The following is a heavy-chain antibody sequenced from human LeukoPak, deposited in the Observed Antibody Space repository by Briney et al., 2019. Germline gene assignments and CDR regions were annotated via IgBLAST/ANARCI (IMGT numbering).Heavy chain of an antibody. J-gene: IGHJ4*02. CDR1: GFIFSNDA. CDR3: ATDRGWRTSGYYLYYFEY. Sequence: GGSLRLSCAASGFIFSNDAMHWVRQAPGKGLEWVAFIWFDGSNKHYADSVKGRFTISRDNSEDTLYLQMNSLRAEDTAVYYCATDRGWRTSGYYLYYFEYWGQGTLVTYSS. CDR2: IWFDGSNK. D-gene: IGHD3-3*01. V-gene: IGHV3-30*02.